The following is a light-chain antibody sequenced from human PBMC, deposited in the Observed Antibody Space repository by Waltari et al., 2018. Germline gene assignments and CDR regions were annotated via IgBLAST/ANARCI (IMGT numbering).Light chain of an antibody. Sequence: DILVTQSPSSLPASVGERVTITCRASQTINTYINWFQQKPGKAPKLLIYGASTLQSGVPSRFSGSGLGTVFTLTINNLQPEDVATYHCQQSYSSPRSFGQGTKLEI. CDR1: QTINTY. CDR3: QQSYSSPRS. CDR2: GAS. J-gene: IGKJ2*03. V-gene: IGKV1-39*01.